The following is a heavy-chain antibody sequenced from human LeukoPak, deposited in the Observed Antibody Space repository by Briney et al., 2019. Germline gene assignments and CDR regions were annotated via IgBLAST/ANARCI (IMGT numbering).Heavy chain of an antibody. CDR3: ARTLERRSVRDY. CDR2: IYYSGST. CDR1: GGSISSYY. Sequence: SETLSLTCTVSGGSISSYYWSWIRQPPGKGLEWIGYIYYSGSTNYNPSLKSRVTISVDTSKNQFSLKLSSVTAADTAVYYCARTLERRSVRDYWGQGTLVTVSS. V-gene: IGHV4-59*12. J-gene: IGHJ4*02. D-gene: IGHD1-1*01.